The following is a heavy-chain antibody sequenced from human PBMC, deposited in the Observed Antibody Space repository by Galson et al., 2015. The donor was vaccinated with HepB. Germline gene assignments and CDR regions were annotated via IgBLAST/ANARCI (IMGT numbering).Heavy chain of an antibody. J-gene: IGHJ4*02. CDR3: ARAPQKASRDYFDY. CDR2: ISNTYT. V-gene: IGHV3-21*06. Sequence: SLRLSCAASGFTFSSYTMNWVRQAPGKGLEWVSSISNTYTYTAESLKGRFSISRDNTNNSLFLQMNTLRPEDTAVYYCARAPQKASRDYFDYWGQGTLVTVSS. CDR1: GFTFSSYT.